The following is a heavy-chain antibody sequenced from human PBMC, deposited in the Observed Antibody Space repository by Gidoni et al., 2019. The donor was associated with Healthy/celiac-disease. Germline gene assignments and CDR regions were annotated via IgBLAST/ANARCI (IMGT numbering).Heavy chain of an antibody. CDR3: ARGSYGDYAGDNWFDP. J-gene: IGHJ5*02. Sequence: QVQLQESGPGLVKPSQTLSLTCTVSGGPISSGDYYWSWVRQPPGKGLEWIGYIYYSGSTYYNPSLKSRVTISVDTSKNQFSLKLSSVTAADTAVYYCARGSYGDYAGDNWFDPWGQGTLVTVSS. CDR1: GGPISSGDYY. D-gene: IGHD4-17*01. V-gene: IGHV4-30-4*01. CDR2: IYYSGST.